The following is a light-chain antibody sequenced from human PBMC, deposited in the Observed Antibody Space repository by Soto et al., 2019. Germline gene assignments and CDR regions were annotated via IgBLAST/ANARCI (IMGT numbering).Light chain of an antibody. CDR2: GAS. CDR1: QSVSSSY. CDR3: QQYATSPLT. Sequence: EIVLTQSPGTLSLSPGERATLSCRASQSVSSSYLAWYQQKPGRAPRLLIYGASSRATGIPDRFSGSGSGTDFTLTISRLEPEDFAVYYCQQYATSPLTFGGGTKVETK. V-gene: IGKV3-20*01. J-gene: IGKJ4*01.